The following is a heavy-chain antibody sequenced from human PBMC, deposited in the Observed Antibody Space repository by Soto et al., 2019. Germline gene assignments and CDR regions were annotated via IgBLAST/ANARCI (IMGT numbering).Heavy chain of an antibody. CDR2: INPETGGT. J-gene: IGHJ6*02. D-gene: IGHD2-2*01. Sequence: ASVKVSCKVSGYTFTGYYVHWVREAPGQGLEWMGWINPETGGTSYAQKFQGRVTLSRDTSINTAYLELSRLRFDDAAVYFCARERYQVISDGLDVWGQGTTVNVS. CDR3: ARERYQVISDGLDV. CDR1: GYTFTGYY. V-gene: IGHV1-2*02.